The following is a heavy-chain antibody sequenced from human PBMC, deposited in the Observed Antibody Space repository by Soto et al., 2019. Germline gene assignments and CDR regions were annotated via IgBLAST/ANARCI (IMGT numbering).Heavy chain of an antibody. CDR2: IYHLGST. CDR3: AHLPWQEEWPRAPVVN. Sequence: TSETLSLTCAVSGGSISSTNWWSWVRQSPGKGLEWIGEIYHLGSTDYNPSLRGRVTISVDKSNNQFSLKMRYLTAVDTAVYYCAHLPWQEEWPRAPVVNWGQGTPVTVSS. CDR1: GGSISSTNW. J-gene: IGHJ4*02. D-gene: IGHD2-15*01. V-gene: IGHV4-4*02.